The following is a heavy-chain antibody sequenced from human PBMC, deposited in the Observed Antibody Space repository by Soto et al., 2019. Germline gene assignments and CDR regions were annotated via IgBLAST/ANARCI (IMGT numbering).Heavy chain of an antibody. J-gene: IGHJ4*02. V-gene: IGHV3-30*04. D-gene: IGHD6-6*01. CDR1: GFIFKNYA. Sequence: GGSLRLSCAVSGFIFKNYALNWVRQAPGKGLEWVASITRDGYNKYYADPVKGRFTISRDNSKNTLSLQMTALRVEDSSVYYCTKSSGGSSSVGMDYWGPGTLVTVS. CDR2: ITRDGYNK. CDR3: TKSSGGSSSVGMDY.